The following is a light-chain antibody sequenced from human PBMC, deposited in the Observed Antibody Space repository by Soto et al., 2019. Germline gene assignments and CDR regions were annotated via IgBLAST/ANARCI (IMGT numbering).Light chain of an antibody. J-gene: IGLJ1*01. V-gene: IGLV1-51*01. Sequence: QSGLTLPPPVSAAPGQKVTISCSGSSPNIGGNSVSWYQQLPGTAPKLLIYDDNKRPSGIPDRFSGSKSGTSATLGITGFQTGDEADYYCGSWDSSLSAYVCGTGTKGTVL. CDR3: GSWDSSLSAYV. CDR2: DDN. CDR1: SPNIGGNS.